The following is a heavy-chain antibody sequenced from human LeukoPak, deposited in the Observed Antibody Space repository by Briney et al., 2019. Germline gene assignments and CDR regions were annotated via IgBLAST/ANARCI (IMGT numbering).Heavy chain of an antibody. Sequence: ASVKVSCKASGGTFSSYAISWVRQAPGKGLEWVSSISSSSSYIYYADSVKGRFTISRDNAKNSLYLQMNSLRAEDTAVYYCARDSEREWLAHWGQGTLVTVSS. CDR1: GGTFSSYA. CDR3: ARDSEREWLAH. V-gene: IGHV3-21*01. CDR2: ISSSSSYI. D-gene: IGHD5-12*01. J-gene: IGHJ4*02.